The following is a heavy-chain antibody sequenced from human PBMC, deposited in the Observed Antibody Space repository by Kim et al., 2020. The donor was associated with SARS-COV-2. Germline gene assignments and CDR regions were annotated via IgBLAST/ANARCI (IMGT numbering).Heavy chain of an antibody. D-gene: IGHD6-19*01. CDR2: MNPNSGNT. CDR3: ARGTYSSGWYPYYYYGMDV. V-gene: IGHV1-8*01. CDR1: GYTFTSYD. J-gene: IGHJ6*02. Sequence: ASVKVSCKASGYTFTSYDINWVRQATGQGLEWMGWMNPNSGNTGYAQKFQGRVTMTRNTSISTAYMELSSLRSEDTAVYYCARGTYSSGWYPYYYYGMDVWGQGTTVTVSS.